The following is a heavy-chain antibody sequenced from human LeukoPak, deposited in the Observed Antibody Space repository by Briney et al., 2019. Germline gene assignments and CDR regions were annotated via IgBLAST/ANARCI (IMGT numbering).Heavy chain of an antibody. J-gene: IGHJ6*03. D-gene: IGHD5-12*01. Sequence: GASVKVSCKASGGTFSSYAISWVRQAPGQGLEWMGGIIPIFGTANYAQKFQGRVTITADKSTSTAYMELSSLRSEDTAVYYCARSLYGGYVKDYYYYYMDVWGKGTTVTVSS. CDR1: GGTFSSYA. CDR3: ARSLYGGYVKDYYYYYMDV. CDR2: IIPIFGTA. V-gene: IGHV1-69*06.